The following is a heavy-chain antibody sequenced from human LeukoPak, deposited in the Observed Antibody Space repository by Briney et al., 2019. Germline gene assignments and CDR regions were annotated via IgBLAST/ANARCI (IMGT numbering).Heavy chain of an antibody. CDR1: GYTFTKYV. Sequence: GASVKVSCKASGYTFTKYVMHWVRQAPGQRLEWMGWINTGNGNTKYSEKFQGRVTITRDTSASTTYMELRSLRSEDMAVYYCARVVKYSSGPLTDLLPYSFDYWGQGTLVTVSS. CDR2: INTGNGNT. V-gene: IGHV1-3*03. CDR3: ARVVKYSSGPLTDLLPYSFDY. J-gene: IGHJ4*02. D-gene: IGHD6-19*01.